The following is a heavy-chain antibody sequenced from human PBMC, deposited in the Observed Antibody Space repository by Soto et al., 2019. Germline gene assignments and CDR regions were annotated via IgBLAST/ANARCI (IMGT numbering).Heavy chain of an antibody. D-gene: IGHD5-18*01. V-gene: IGHV4-4*07. CDR1: GGSISSYY. J-gene: IGHJ4*02. CDR3: ARSGYSYGYVDY. Sequence: SETLSLTCTVSGGSISSYYWSWIRQPAGKGLEWIGRIYTSGSTNYNPSLRSRVTMSVDTSKNQFSLKLSSVTAADTAVYYCARSGYSYGYVDYWGQGTLVTVSS. CDR2: IYTSGST.